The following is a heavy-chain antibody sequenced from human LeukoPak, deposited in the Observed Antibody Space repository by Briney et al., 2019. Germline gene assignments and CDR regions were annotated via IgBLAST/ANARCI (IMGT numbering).Heavy chain of an antibody. CDR2: ISSSGSTI. J-gene: IGHJ6*03. CDR1: GFTFSDYY. V-gene: IGHV3-11*04. D-gene: IGHD6-6*01. CDR3: ARVEQLDYYYYYMDV. Sequence: PGGSLRLSCAASGFTFSDYYMSWIRQAPGKGLEWVSYISSSGSTIYYADSVKGRFTISRDNAKNSLYLQMNSLRAEDTAVYYCARVEQLDYYYYYMDVWGKGTTVTASS.